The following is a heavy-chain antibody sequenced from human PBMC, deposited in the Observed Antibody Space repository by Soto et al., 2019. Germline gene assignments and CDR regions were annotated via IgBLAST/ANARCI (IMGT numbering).Heavy chain of an antibody. V-gene: IGHV4-31*03. CDR1: GGSISSGGYY. Sequence: QVQLQESGPGLVKPSHTLSLTCTVSGGSISSGGYYWSWIRQHPGMGLEWIGYIYYSGRTYYNPSLKSRVTISVDPSKNQFSLKLSSVTAADTAVYYCAREWLSRTYGMDVWGQGTTVTVSS. CDR2: IYYSGRT. D-gene: IGHD3-3*01. CDR3: AREWLSRTYGMDV. J-gene: IGHJ6*02.